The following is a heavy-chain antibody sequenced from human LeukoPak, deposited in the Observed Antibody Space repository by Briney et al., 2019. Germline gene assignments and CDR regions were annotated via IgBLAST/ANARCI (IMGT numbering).Heavy chain of an antibody. J-gene: IGHJ3*02. CDR3: ADLISYSSDPDAFDI. D-gene: IGHD6-25*01. Sequence: GGSLRLSCAASGFTFSSYWMSWVRQAPGKGLEWVANIKQDGSEKYYVDSVKGRFTISRDNAKNPLYLQMNSLRAEDTAVYYCADLISYSSDPDAFDIWGQGTMVTVSS. CDR2: IKQDGSEK. V-gene: IGHV3-7*01. CDR1: GFTFSSYW.